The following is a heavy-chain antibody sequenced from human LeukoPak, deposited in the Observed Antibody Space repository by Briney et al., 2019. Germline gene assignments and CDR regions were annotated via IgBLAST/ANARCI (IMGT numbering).Heavy chain of an antibody. CDR3: ARTARHLDY. V-gene: IGHV3-11*04. CDR2: ISGSGTDI. CDR1: GFTFSDPY. J-gene: IGHJ4*02. Sequence: GGSLRLSCEASGFTFSDPYMSWIRQAPGKGLEGLSYISGSGTDINYADSVRGRVTISSDNANNLLYLQMNALRVEDTAVYYCARTARHLDYWGQGTLVTVSS. D-gene: IGHD5-18*01.